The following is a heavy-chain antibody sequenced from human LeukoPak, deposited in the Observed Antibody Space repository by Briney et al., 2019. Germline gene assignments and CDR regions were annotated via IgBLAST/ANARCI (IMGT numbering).Heavy chain of an antibody. J-gene: IGHJ4*02. CDR3: ATQTRYSSSWDY. V-gene: IGHV5-51*01. CDR1: AYSFTTYW. Sequence: GESLKISCKGSAYSFTTYWIGWVRQMPGKGLEWMGIIYPGDSDTRYSPSFQGQVTISADKSINTAYLHWSSPKASDTAMYYCATQTRYSSSWDYWGQGTLVTVSS. CDR2: IYPGDSDT. D-gene: IGHD6-13*01.